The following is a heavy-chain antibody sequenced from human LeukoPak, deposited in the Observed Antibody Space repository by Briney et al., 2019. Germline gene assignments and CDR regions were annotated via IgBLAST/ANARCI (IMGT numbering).Heavy chain of an antibody. D-gene: IGHD2-21*02. CDR1: GFTFSDYY. CDR2: ISSSSSCT. V-gene: IGHV3-11*03. CDR3: ARSGYCGGDCFYYFDY. Sequence: GGSLRLSCAASGFTFSDYYMSWIRQAPGKGLEWVSYISSSSSCTNYADSVKGRFTISRDNAKNSLYLQMNSLRAEDTAVYYCARSGYCGGDCFYYFDYWGQGTLVTVSS. J-gene: IGHJ4*02.